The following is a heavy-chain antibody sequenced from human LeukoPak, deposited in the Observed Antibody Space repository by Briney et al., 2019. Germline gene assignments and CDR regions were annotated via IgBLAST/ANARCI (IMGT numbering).Heavy chain of an antibody. CDR1: GFTFSSYS. CDR2: ISSSSYI. V-gene: IGHV3-21*01. CDR3: ARDGFDTIFGVVTPLDAFDI. D-gene: IGHD3-3*01. J-gene: IGHJ3*02. Sequence: GGSLRLSCAASGFTFSSYSMNWVRQAPGKGLEWVSSISSSSYIYYADSVKGRFTISRDNAKNSLYLQMNSLRAEDTAVYYCARDGFDTIFGVVTPLDAFDIWGQGTMVTVSS.